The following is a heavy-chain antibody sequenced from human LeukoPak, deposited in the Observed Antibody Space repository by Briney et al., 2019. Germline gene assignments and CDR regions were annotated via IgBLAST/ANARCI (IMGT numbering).Heavy chain of an antibody. CDR1: GYRFTSYW. CDR2: IDPSDSYT. V-gene: IGHV5-10-1*01. CDR3: ARHIVATFFSQDAFDI. Sequence: RGESLKISCKGSGYRFTSYWISWVRQMPGKGLEWMGRIDPSDSYTNYSPSFQGHVTISADKSISTAYLQWSSLKASDTAMYYCARHIVATFFSQDAFDIWGQGTMVTVSS. D-gene: IGHD5-12*01. J-gene: IGHJ3*02.